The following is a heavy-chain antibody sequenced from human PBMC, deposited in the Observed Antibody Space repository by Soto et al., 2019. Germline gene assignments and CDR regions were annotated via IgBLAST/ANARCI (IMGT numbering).Heavy chain of an antibody. CDR3: AMTYYYDSDWAFDI. V-gene: IGHV3-33*01. J-gene: IGHJ3*02. Sequence: GGSLRLSCAASGFTFSSYGMHWVRQAPGKGLEWVAVIWYDGSNKYYADSVKGRFTISRDNSKNTLYLQMNSLRDEDTAVYYCAMTYYYDSDWAFDIWGQGTMVTVSS. CDR1: GFTFSSYG. D-gene: IGHD3-22*01. CDR2: IWYDGSNK.